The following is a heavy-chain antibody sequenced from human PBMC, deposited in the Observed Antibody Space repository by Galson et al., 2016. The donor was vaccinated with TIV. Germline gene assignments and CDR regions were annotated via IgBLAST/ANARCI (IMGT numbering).Heavy chain of an antibody. Sequence: SLRLSCAASGFTFSSYWMHWVRQAPGKGLVWVSRINTDGTTTNYADSVKGRFTISRDSAKNTLYLQISGLSAEDTAIYYCSRPSHHYDISSFYPLDFWGQGTLVTVSS. J-gene: IGHJ4*02. D-gene: IGHD3-22*01. CDR3: SRPSHHYDISSFYPLDF. CDR2: INTDGTTT. V-gene: IGHV3-74*01. CDR1: GFTFSSYW.